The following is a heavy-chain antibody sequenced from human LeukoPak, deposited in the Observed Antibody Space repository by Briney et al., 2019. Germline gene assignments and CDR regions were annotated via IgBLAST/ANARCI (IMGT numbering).Heavy chain of an antibody. CDR1: GFTFSSYV. V-gene: IGHV3-64*05. J-gene: IGHJ4*02. CDR3: VYQLQGVVK. CDR2: ISGDGAST. D-gene: IGHD3-3*01. Sequence: GGSLRLPCSASGFTFSSYVMHWVRQAPGKGLEYVPGISGDGASTYYADSVKGRFTISRDNSKNTLYVQMTSLRAEDTAVYYCVYQLQGVVKWGQGTLVTVSS.